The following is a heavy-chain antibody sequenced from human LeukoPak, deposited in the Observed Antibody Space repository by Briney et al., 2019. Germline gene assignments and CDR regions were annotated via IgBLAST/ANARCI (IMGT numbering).Heavy chain of an antibody. Sequence: GGSLRLSCAASGFTFSDYYMSWIRQAPGKGLEWVSYISSSGSTIYYADSVKGRFTISRDNAKSSLYLQMNSLRAEDTAVYYCAREAGYDSSGYNFDYWGQGTLVTVSS. J-gene: IGHJ4*02. D-gene: IGHD3-22*01. CDR3: AREAGYDSSGYNFDY. CDR2: ISSSGSTI. V-gene: IGHV3-11*01. CDR1: GFTFSDYY.